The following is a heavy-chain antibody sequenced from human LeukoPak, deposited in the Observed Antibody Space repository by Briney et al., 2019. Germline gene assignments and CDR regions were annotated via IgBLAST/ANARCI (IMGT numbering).Heavy chain of an antibody. Sequence: RASVKVSCKASGYTFTGYYMHWVRRAPGQGLEWMGWINPNSGGTNYAQKFQGRVTMTRDTSISTAYMELSRLRSDDTAVYYCARMFGGNSGYWGQGTLVTVSS. CDR1: GYTFTGYY. CDR2: INPNSGGT. J-gene: IGHJ4*02. V-gene: IGHV1-2*02. D-gene: IGHD3-10*02. CDR3: ARMFGGNSGY.